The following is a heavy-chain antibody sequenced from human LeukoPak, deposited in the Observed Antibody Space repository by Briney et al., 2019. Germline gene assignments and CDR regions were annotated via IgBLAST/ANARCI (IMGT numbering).Heavy chain of an antibody. Sequence: GGSLRLSCAASRFTFSSYSMNWVRQAPGKGLEWVSSISSSSSYIYYADSVKGRFTISRDNAKNSLYLQMNSLRAEDTAVYYCARGLAMVRGGHFDYWGQGTLVTVSS. CDR2: ISSSSSYI. CDR1: RFTFSSYS. V-gene: IGHV3-21*01. CDR3: ARGLAMVRGGHFDY. J-gene: IGHJ4*02. D-gene: IGHD3-10*01.